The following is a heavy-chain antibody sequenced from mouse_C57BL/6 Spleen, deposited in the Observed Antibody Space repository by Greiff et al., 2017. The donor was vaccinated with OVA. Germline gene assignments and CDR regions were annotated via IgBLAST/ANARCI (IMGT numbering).Heavy chain of an antibody. J-gene: IGHJ3*01. CDR3: ARGHYDYDGFAF. CDR1: GYTFTSYW. Sequence: VQLQQPGAELVKPGASVKMSCKASGYTFTSYWITWVKQRPGQGLEWIGDIYPGSGSTNYNEKFKSKATLTVDTSSSTAYMQLSSLTSEDSAVYYCARGHYDYDGFAFWGQGTLVTVSA. CDR2: IYPGSGST. V-gene: IGHV1-55*01. D-gene: IGHD2-4*01.